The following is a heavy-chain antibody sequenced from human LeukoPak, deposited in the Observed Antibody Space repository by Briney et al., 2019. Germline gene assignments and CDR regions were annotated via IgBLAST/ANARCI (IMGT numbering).Heavy chain of an antibody. CDR3: ARGRRCSSTSCYLGYYYYYMDV. V-gene: IGHV1-69*05. J-gene: IGHJ6*03. Sequence: SVKVSCKASGGTFSSYAISWVRQAPGQGLEWMGGIIPIFGTANYAQKFQGRVTITTDEFTSTAYMELSSLRSEDTAVYYCARGRRCSSTSCYLGYYYYYMDVWGKGTTVTVSS. D-gene: IGHD2-2*01. CDR2: IIPIFGTA. CDR1: GGTFSSYA.